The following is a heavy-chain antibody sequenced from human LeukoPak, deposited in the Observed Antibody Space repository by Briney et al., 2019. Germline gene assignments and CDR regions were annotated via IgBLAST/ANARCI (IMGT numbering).Heavy chain of an antibody. D-gene: IGHD6-19*01. Sequence: SETLSLTCAVSGGSISSSNWWSWVRQPPGKGLEWIGEMYLGGTTNFNPSLKSRVTILIDKSKNQLSLQLTSVTVADTAVYYCAGLEGRYSTDWFYFFDYWGQGALVTVSS. CDR2: MYLGGTT. CDR1: GGSISSSNW. J-gene: IGHJ4*02. CDR3: AGLEGRYSTDWFYFFDY. V-gene: IGHV4-4*02.